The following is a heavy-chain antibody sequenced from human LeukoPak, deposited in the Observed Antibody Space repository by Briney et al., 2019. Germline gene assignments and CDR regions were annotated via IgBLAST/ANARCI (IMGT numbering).Heavy chain of an antibody. CDR1: GVTFSNHA. D-gene: IGHD1-26*01. J-gene: IGHJ4*02. CDR3: ATRPASETYFAVFDY. Sequence: PGGSLRLSCAASGVTFSNHAMSWIRQAPGKGLEWVSGITGSGGSTYHAESVKGRFTISRDNSKNTLYLEMNRLRAEDTAVYFCATRPASETYFAVFDYWGQGTLVTVSS. V-gene: IGHV3-23*01. CDR2: ITGSGGST.